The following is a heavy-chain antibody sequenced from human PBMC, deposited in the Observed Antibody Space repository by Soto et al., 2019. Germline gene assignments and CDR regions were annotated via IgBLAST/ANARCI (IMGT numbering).Heavy chain of an antibody. CDR1: GYTLTELS. CDR3: ARGGHCSGGSCRLLSYYGMDV. D-gene: IGHD2-15*01. CDR2: ISAYNGNT. V-gene: IGHV1-18*01. J-gene: IGHJ6*02. Sequence: GASVKVSCKVSGYTLTELSMHWVRQAPGQGLEWMGWISAYNGNTNYAQKLQGRVTMTTDTSTITAYMELRSLRSDDTAVYYCARGGHCSGGSCRLLSYYGMDVWGQGTTVTVSS.